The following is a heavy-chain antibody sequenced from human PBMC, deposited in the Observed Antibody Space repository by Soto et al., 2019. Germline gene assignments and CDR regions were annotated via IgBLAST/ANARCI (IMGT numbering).Heavy chain of an antibody. D-gene: IGHD2-15*01. J-gene: IGHJ4*02. Sequence: ASVKVSCKASGYTFTSYGISWVRQAPGQGLEWMGWISAYNGNTNYAQKLQGRVTMTTDTSTSTAYMELRSLRSDDTAVYYCARDLRYCSGGSCYPPLGYWGQGTLVTVSS. V-gene: IGHV1-18*01. CDR1: GYTFTSYG. CDR2: ISAYNGNT. CDR3: ARDLRYCSGGSCYPPLGY.